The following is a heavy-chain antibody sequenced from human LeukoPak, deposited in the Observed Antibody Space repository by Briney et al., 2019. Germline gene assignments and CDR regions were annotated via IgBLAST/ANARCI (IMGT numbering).Heavy chain of an antibody. CDR1: GYNFSSYH. CDR2: INPSGGST. V-gene: IGHV1-46*01. Sequence: GASVNVSCKASGYNFSSYHMHWVRQAPGQGLEWMGIINPSGGSTSYAQKFQGRVTMTRDTSTSTVYMELSSLRSEDTAVYYCARGSSDELLYRALWYWGQGTLVTVSS. CDR3: ARGSSDELLYRALWY. J-gene: IGHJ4*02. D-gene: IGHD2-2*02.